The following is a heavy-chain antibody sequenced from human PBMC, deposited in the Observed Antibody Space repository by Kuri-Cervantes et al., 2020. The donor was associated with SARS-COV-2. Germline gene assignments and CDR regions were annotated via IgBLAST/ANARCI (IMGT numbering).Heavy chain of an antibody. Sequence: SESLSLTCIVSGDSMDSDYYYWSWIRQPPGKGLEWIGYTRYSGSTYYNPSLKSRLSISVDTSKNQFSLNLGSVTVADTAVYYCARAQSYFWSASVDYWGQGILVTVSS. CDR3: ARAQSYFWSASVDY. D-gene: IGHD3-3*01. CDR1: GDSMDSDYYY. V-gene: IGHV4-30-4*01. CDR2: TRYSGST. J-gene: IGHJ4*02.